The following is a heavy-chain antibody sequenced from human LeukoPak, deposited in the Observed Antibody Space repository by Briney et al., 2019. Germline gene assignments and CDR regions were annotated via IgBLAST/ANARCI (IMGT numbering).Heavy chain of an antibody. D-gene: IGHD7-27*01. CDR3: ARVGNYYYYYMDV. V-gene: IGHV4-34*01. J-gene: IGHJ6*03. Sequence: SETLSLTCAVYGGSFSGYYWSWIRQPPGKGLEWIGKINHSGSTNYNPSLKSRVTISVDTSKNQFSLKLSSVTAADTAVYYCARVGNYYYYYMDVWGKGTTVTVSS. CDR2: INHSGST. CDR1: GGSFSGYY.